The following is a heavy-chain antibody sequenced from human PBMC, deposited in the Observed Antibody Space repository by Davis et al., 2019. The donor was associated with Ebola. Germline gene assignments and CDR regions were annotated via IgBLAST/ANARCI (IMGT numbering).Heavy chain of an antibody. V-gene: IGHV4-34*01. CDR1: GDSVSNGRHY. CDR3: ARTTKTNIEASGLGFNSFDS. D-gene: IGHD4-17*01. J-gene: IGHJ5*01. CDR2: ISRDGNI. Sequence: MPSETLSLTCTVSGDSVSNGRHYWSWIRQSPGKGLEWIGEISRDGNINYNPSLKSRVTISADTSKNQFSLKLTSVTAADTAVYYCARTTKTNIEASGLGFNSFDSWGQGALVSVSS.